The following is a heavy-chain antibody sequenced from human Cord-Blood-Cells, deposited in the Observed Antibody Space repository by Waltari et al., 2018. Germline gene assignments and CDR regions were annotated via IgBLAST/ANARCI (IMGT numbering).Heavy chain of an antibody. V-gene: IGHV1-24*01. CDR2: FEPEDGET. D-gene: IGHD3-9*01. Sequence: QVQLGQSGAEGKKPGAAVKGYCKVSGNTRQELSIHWVRPAPRKWLEWVGGFEPEDGETIYAQKFQGRVTMTEDTSTDTAYMELSSLRSEDPAVYYCATDRYDILTGYQYYFDYWGQGTLVTVSS. J-gene: IGHJ4*02. CDR3: ATDRYDILTGYQYYFDY. CDR1: GNTRQELS.